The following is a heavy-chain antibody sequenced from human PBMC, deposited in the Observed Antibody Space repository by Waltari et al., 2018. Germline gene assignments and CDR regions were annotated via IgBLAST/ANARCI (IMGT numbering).Heavy chain of an antibody. Sequence: QVQLVQSGAEVKKPGASVKVSCKASGYAFTGYYMHWVRQAPGQGLEWMGWINPNSGGTNYAQKFQGRVTMTRETSISTAYMELSRLRSDDTAVFYCARGTSVGGSLFGVGVWGQGTLVTVSS. D-gene: IGHD3-3*02. J-gene: IGHJ4*02. CDR1: GYAFTGYY. V-gene: IGHV1-2*02. CDR2: INPNSGGT. CDR3: ARGTSVGGSLFGVGV.